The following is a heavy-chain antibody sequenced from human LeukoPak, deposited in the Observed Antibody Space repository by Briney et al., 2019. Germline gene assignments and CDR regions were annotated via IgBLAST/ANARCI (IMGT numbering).Heavy chain of an antibody. Sequence: PSETLSLTCTVSGGSISSSSYYWGWIRQPPGKGLEWIGSIYYSGSTYYNPSLKSRVTISVDTSKNQFSLKLSSVTAADTAVYYCARAVGTSRNFFDYWGQGTLVTVSS. CDR3: ARAVGTSRNFFDY. D-gene: IGHD4-23*01. J-gene: IGHJ4*02. CDR1: GGSISSSSYY. V-gene: IGHV4-39*01. CDR2: IYYSGST.